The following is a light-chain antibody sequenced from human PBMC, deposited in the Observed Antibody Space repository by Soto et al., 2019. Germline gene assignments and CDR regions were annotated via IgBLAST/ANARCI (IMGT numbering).Light chain of an antibody. V-gene: IGLV2-14*01. CDR3: SSYTTSRTVI. CDR1: NSDIGTYDY. Sequence: QSALTQPASVSGSPGQSITISCTGTNSDIGTYDYVSWYQKYPGTAPKLIMSEVRNRPSGVPSRFSGSKSGTTASLTISGLQAEDEAEYYCSSYTTSRTVIFGDGTNLTVL. CDR2: EVR. J-gene: IGLJ2*01.